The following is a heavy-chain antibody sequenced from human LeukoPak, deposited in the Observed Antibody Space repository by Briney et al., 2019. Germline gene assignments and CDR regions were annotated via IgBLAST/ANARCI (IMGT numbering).Heavy chain of an antibody. CDR3: ASLYSSGWSPPRYYYMDV. D-gene: IGHD6-19*01. J-gene: IGHJ6*03. CDR1: GYSISSGYH. V-gene: IGHV4-38-2*01. Sequence: SETLSLTCVVSGYSISSGYHWGWSRQPPVKGLDSIGSVYRSGSTYYDPSLKSRVTISVDTSKNQFSLKLSSVTAADTAVYYCASLYSSGWSPPRYYYMDVWGKGTTVTVSS. CDR2: VYRSGST.